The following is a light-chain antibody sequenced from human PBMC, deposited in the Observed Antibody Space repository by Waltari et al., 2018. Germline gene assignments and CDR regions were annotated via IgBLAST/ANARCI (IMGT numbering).Light chain of an antibody. CDR3: QQTHSAPRT. CDR1: QSISSY. V-gene: IGKV1-39*01. Sequence: DIQMTQSPSSLSALLGDRVNITCRASQSISSYLNWYQQKPGKAPKLLIYAASSLQSGVPSRFSGSGSGTDFTLTISSLQPEDFATYYCQQTHSAPRTFGGGTKVEIK. CDR2: AAS. J-gene: IGKJ4*01.